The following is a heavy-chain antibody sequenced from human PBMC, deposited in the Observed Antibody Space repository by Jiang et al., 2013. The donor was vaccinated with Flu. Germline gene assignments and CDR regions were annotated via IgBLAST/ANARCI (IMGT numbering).Heavy chain of an antibody. J-gene: IGHJ6*02. V-gene: IGHV3-48*01. CDR1: GFTFSSYS. CDR3: ARDNYGDYIHTYYYYGMDV. Sequence: VQLVESGGGLVQPGGSLRLSCAASGFTFSSYSMNWVRQAPGKGLEWVSYISSSSSTIYYADSVKGRFTISRDNAKNSLYLQMNSLRAEDTAVYYCARDNYGDYIHTYYYYGMDVVGTKGPRSPSP. CDR2: ISSSSSTI. D-gene: IGHD4-17*01.